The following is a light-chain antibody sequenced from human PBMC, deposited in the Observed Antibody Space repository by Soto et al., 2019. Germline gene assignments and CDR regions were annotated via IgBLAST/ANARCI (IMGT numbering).Light chain of an antibody. V-gene: IGLV1-47*01. Sequence: QSVLTQSPSASGTPGQRVTISCSGSSSNIGSNYVYWYQQLPGTAPKLLMYRNDQRPSGVPDRFSGSKSGTSASLAISGLRSEDEADYYCAAWADSLSGPGVVFGGGTKVTVL. CDR3: AAWADSLSGPGVV. J-gene: IGLJ2*01. CDR1: SSNIGSNY. CDR2: RND.